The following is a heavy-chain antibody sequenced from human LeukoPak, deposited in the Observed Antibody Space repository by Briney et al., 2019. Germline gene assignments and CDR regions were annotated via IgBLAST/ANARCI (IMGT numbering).Heavy chain of an antibody. CDR3: ARQECSYYFGRVDFRFPFDY. J-gene: IGHJ4*02. CDR2: IYYSGST. D-gene: IGHD2-15*01. V-gene: IGHV4-39*01. CDR1: GGSISSSSYY. Sequence: SETLSLTCTVSGGSISSSSYYWGWIRQPPGKGLEWIGSIYYSGSTYYNPSLKSRVTISVDTSKNQFSLKLSSVTAADTAVYYCARQECSYYFGRVDFRFPFDYWGQGTLVTVSS.